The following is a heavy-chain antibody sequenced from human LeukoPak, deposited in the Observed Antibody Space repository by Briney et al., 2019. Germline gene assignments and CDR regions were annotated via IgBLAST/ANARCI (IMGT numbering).Heavy chain of an antibody. J-gene: IGHJ4*02. CDR3: AKDLGGGYLTLDY. CDR1: GFTFSSNA. D-gene: IGHD3-22*01. V-gene: IGHV3-23*01. CDR2: IGASGGNT. Sequence: GGSLRLSCAASGFTFSSNAMTWVRQAPGKGLEWVSGIGASGGNTYYADSVKGRFTISRDNSKNTLYLQMNSLRAEDTAVYYCAKDLGGGYLTLDYWGQGTLVAVSS.